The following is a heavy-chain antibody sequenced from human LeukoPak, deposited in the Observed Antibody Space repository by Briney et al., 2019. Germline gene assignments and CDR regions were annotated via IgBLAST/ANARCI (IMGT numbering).Heavy chain of an antibody. CDR3: AKIGGSGWYGIDY. D-gene: IGHD6-19*01. CDR1: GFTFSSYG. J-gene: IGHJ4*02. CDR2: ISYDGSNK. Sequence: PGRSLRLSCAASGFTFSSYGMHWVRQAPGKGLEWVAVISYDGSNKYYADSVKGRFTISRDNSKNTLYLQMNSLRAEDTAVYYCAKIGGSGWYGIDYWGQGTLVTVSS. V-gene: IGHV3-30*18.